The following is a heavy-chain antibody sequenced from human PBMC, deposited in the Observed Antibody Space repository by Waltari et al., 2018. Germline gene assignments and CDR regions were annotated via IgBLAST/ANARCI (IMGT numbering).Heavy chain of an antibody. D-gene: IGHD3-22*01. Sequence: QVQLQESGPGLVTPSQTLSLTCTVSGGSISSGSYYWSWIRQPAGKGLEWIVYIYTSGGTTYHPSLKGRVTIAVDKSKSQFSLKLSSVTAADTAVYYCARASYYYDSSGYYSPQFDYWGQGTLVTVSS. CDR2: IYTSGGT. CDR3: ARASYYYDSSGYYSPQFDY. J-gene: IGHJ4*02. V-gene: IGHV4-61*09. CDR1: GGSISSGSYY.